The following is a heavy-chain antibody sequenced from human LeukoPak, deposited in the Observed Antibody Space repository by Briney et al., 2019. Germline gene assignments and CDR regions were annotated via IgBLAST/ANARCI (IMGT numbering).Heavy chain of an antibody. V-gene: IGHV5-51*01. CDR3: ARLGGEGRWLQFINWFDP. J-gene: IGHJ5*02. CDR2: IYPGDSDT. Sequence: GESLKISCKGSGYSFTSYWIGWVRQMPGKGLEWMGIIYPGDSDTRYSPPFQGQVTISADKSISTAYLQWSSLKASDTAMYYCARLGGEGRWLQFINWFDPWGQGTLVTVSS. CDR1: GYSFTSYW. D-gene: IGHD5-24*01.